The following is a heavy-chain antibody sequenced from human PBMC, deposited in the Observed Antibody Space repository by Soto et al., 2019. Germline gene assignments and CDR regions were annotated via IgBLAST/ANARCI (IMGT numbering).Heavy chain of an antibody. J-gene: IGHJ6*03. CDR2: IYYSGDT. Sequence: QLQLQESGPGLVKPSETPSLTCTVSGGSISSNSYYWGWIRQPPGKGLEWIGTIYYSGDTYYSPALKSRVTISVDTSKNQFPLEVNSVTAADTAVYFCARGDRENYYYYYMDVWGKGTKVTVSS. V-gene: IGHV4-39*01. D-gene: IGHD1-26*01. CDR3: ARGDRENYYYYYMDV. CDR1: GGSISSNSYY.